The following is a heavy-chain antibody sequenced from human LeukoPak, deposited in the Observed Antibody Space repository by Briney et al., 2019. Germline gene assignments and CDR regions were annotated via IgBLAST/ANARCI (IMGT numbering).Heavy chain of an antibody. CDR1: GFTFSNYA. CDR3: AKGRGYCTGGSCYSDY. J-gene: IGHJ4*02. Sequence: GGSLRLSCTASGFTFSNYAMSWVRQAPGEGLEWVSTISGSDGSTYYADSVKGRFTISRDNSKNTLYLQMNSLRVEDTAIYYCAKGRGYCTGGSCYSDYWGQGTLVTVSS. D-gene: IGHD2-15*01. CDR2: ISGSDGST. V-gene: IGHV3-23*01.